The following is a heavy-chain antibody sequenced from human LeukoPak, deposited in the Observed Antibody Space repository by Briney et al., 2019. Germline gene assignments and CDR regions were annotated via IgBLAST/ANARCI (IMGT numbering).Heavy chain of an antibody. CDR3: ARTSDHYYDSSGPAH. Sequence: SAKVSCKASGGTFSSYAIIGVRQAPGQGLEWMGGIIPIFGTANYAQKFQGRVTITADESTSTAYMELSSLRSEDTAVYYCARTSDHYYDSSGPAHWGQGTLVTVSS. CDR2: IIPIFGTA. D-gene: IGHD3-22*01. CDR1: GGTFSSYA. J-gene: IGHJ4*02. V-gene: IGHV1-69*13.